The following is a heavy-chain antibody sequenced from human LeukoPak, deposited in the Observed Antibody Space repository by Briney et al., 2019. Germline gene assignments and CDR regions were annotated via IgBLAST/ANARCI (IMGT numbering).Heavy chain of an antibody. D-gene: IGHD6-19*01. CDR2: INHSGST. CDR1: GGSFSGYY. J-gene: IGHJ4*02. V-gene: IGHV4-34*01. Sequence: MTSETLSLTCAVYGGSFSGYYWSWIRQPPGKGLEWIGEINHSGSTNYNPSLKSRVTISVDTSKNQFSLKLNSVTAADTAVYYRARVRAEALSYFDYWGQGTLVTVSS. CDR3: ARVRAEALSYFDY.